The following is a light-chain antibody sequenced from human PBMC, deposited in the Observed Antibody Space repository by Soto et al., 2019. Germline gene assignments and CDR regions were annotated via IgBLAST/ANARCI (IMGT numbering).Light chain of an antibody. J-gene: IGKJ4*02. V-gene: IGKV3D-20*01. CDR2: DAS. CDR1: QSVSSSY. Sequence: EIVLPQSPATLSLSPGERATLSCGASQSVSSSYLAWYQQKPGLAPRLLIYDASSRATGIPDRFSGSGSGTDFTLTISRLEHEDFAVDYCQQYGSSPLTFGGGTKVEIK. CDR3: QQYGSSPLT.